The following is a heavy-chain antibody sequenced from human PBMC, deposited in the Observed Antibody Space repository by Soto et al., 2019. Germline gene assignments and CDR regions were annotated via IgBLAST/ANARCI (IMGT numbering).Heavy chain of an antibody. CDR2: ISGTGYNT. V-gene: IGHV3-23*01. Sequence: VQVLESGGDLVQPGGSLRLSCAASGCTFTGYSMSWVRQAPGKGLEWVSGISGTGYNTYYADTVQGRFTISRDNSKNTLYLQMDSLRAEDTALYYCARSLGDHWDEYYFDYWGQGTLVTVSS. CDR1: GCTFTGYS. CDR3: ARSLGDHWDEYYFDY. J-gene: IGHJ4*02. D-gene: IGHD1-1*01.